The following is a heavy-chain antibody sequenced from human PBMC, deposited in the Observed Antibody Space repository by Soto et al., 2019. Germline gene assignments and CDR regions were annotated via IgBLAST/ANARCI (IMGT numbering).Heavy chain of an antibody. CDR1: GYTFRSNG. CDR2: INGDNGNT. CDR3: GRRSPRYGIDS. D-gene: IGHD1-1*01. V-gene: IGHV1-3*01. J-gene: IGHJ4*02. Sequence: QVHLVQSGAEVKKPGASVKVSCKASGYTFRSNGLHWVRQAPGQSLEWVGWINGDNGNTKYSQRFQGRATITTDTSASTAYMELTTLTSEDTAVYYCGRRSPRYGIDSWGQGTLVTVSS.